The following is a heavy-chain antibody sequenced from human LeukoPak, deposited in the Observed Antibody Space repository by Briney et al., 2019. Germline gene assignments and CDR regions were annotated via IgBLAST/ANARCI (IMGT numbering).Heavy chain of an antibody. CDR2: ISYDGSNK. CDR1: GFTFSSYA. D-gene: IGHD3-10*01. Sequence: GGSLRLSCAASGFTFSSYAMHWVRQAPGKGLEWVAVISYDGSNKYYADSVKGRFTISRDNSKNTLYLQMNSLRAEDTAVYYCARDRDHTMVRGALDYWGQGTLVTVSS. V-gene: IGHV3-30-3*01. CDR3: ARDRDHTMVRGALDY. J-gene: IGHJ4*02.